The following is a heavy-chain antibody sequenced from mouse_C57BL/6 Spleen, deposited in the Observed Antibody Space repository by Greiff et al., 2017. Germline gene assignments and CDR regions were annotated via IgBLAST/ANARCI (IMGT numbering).Heavy chain of an antibody. CDR1: GFTFSDYG. CDR2: ISSGSSTM. CDR3: ASGTGTLYFDV. J-gene: IGHJ1*03. V-gene: IGHV5-17*01. Sequence: EVMLVESGGGLVKPGGSLKLSCAASGFTFSDYGMHWVRQAPEKGLEWVAYISSGSSTMYYADTVKGRFTISRDTAKNTLFLQMTRLRSEDTAVYYCASGTGTLYFDVWGTGTTVTVSS. D-gene: IGHD4-1*01.